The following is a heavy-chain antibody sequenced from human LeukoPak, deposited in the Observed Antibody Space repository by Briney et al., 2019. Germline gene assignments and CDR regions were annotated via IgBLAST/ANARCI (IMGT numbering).Heavy chain of an antibody. V-gene: IGHV4-4*07. D-gene: IGHD5-18*01. CDR2: IYTSGST. J-gene: IGHJ4*02. Sequence: SETLSQPFTVSGGSISSYYWSWIRQPAGKGLEWIGRIYTSGSTNYNPSLKSRVTISVDKSKNQFSLKLSSVTAADTAVYYCARDQASDTAMVAYYFDYWGQGTLVTVSS. CDR1: GGSISSYY. CDR3: ARDQASDTAMVAYYFDY.